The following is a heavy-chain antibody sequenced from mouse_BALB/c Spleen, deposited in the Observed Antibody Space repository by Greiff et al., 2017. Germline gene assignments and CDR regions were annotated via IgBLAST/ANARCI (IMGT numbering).Heavy chain of an antibody. V-gene: IGHV5-6*01. CDR3: AREGLPYAMDY. J-gene: IGHJ4*01. CDR2: ISSGGSYT. CDR1: GFTFSSYG. Sequence: EVKVVESGGDLVKPGGSLKLSCAASGFTFSSYGMSWVRQTPDKRLEWVATISSGGSYTYYPDSVKGRFTISRDNAKNTLYLQMSSLKSEDTAMYYCAREGLPYAMDYWGQGTSVTVSS.